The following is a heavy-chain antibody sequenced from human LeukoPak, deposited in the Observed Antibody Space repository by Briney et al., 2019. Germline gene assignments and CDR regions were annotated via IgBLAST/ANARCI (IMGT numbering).Heavy chain of an antibody. CDR2: INPNSGGT. CDR3: ARDQGLVATILAPYAFDI. D-gene: IGHD5-12*01. CDR1: GYTFTGYY. Sequence: GASVKVSCKASGYTFTGYYMHWVRQAPGQGLEWMGWINPNSGGTNYAQKFQGRVTMTRDTSISTAYMELSRLRSDDTAVYYCARDQGLVATILAPYAFDIWGQGTMVTVSS. V-gene: IGHV1-2*02. J-gene: IGHJ3*02.